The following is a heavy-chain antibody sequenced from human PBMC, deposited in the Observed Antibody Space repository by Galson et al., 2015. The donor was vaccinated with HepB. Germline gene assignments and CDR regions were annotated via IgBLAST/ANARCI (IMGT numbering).Heavy chain of an antibody. D-gene: IGHD3-22*01. CDR2: IVVGSGNT. Sequence: SVKVSCKASGFTFTSSAVQWVRQARGQRLEWIGWIVVGSGNTNYAQKFQERVTITRDMSTSTAYMELTSLRAEDTAVYYCARDPSHYDVLWDYWGQGTLVTVSS. CDR3: ARDPSHYDVLWDY. CDR1: GFTFTSSA. V-gene: IGHV1-58*01. J-gene: IGHJ4*02.